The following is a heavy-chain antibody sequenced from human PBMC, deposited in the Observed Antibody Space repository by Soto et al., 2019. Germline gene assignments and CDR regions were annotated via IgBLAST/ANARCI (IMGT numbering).Heavy chain of an antibody. CDR3: ASGYSGYESLDY. D-gene: IGHD5-12*01. CDR2: IDPSDSYT. CDR1: GYSFTSYW. Sequence: GESLKISCKGSGYSFTSYWISWVRQMPGKGLGWMGRIDPSDSYTNYSPSFQGHVTISADKSISTAYLQWSSLKASDTAMYYCASGYSGYESLDYWGQGTLVTVSS. J-gene: IGHJ4*02. V-gene: IGHV5-10-1*01.